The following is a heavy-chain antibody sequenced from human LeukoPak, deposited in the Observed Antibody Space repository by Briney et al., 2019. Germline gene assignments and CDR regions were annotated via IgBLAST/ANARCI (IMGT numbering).Heavy chain of an antibody. D-gene: IGHD1-26*01. J-gene: IGHJ6*02. CDR3: AKDHIVGATDYYYGMDV. CDR1: GFTFSNYG. V-gene: IGHV3-33*06. CDR2: IWYDGRDK. Sequence: PGGSLRLSCAASGFTFSNYGMHWVRQAPGKGLEWVAVIWYDGRDKYYADSVKGRFTISRDNSKNTVYLQMNSLRAEDTAVYYRAKDHIVGATDYYYGMDVWGQGTTVTVSS.